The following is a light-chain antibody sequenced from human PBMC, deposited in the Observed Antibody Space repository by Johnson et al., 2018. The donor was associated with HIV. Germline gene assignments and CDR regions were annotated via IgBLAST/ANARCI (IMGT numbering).Light chain of an antibody. CDR3: GTWDSSLSASYV. CDR1: SSNIGNNY. CDR2: DNN. V-gene: IGLV1-51*01. J-gene: IGLJ1*01. Sequence: QSVLTQPPSVSAAPGQKVTISCSGSSSNIGNNYVSWYQQLPGTAPKLLIYDNNKRPSGIPDRFSGSKSGTSATLDITGIKTGDEAEYYCGTWDSSLSASYVFGTGTKVTVL.